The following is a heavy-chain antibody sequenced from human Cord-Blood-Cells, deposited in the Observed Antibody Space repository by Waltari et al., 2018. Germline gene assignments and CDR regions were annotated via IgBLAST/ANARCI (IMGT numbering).Heavy chain of an antibody. Sequence: EVQLVESGGGLVQPGRSLRLSCAASGFTFDDYAMAWVRQAPGKGLEWVLGISWNGGSIGYADAGKGRVTISRDNAKNSLYRQMDSLRAEDMAVYYCAKGGDFDYWGQGTLVTVSS. CDR3: AKGGDFDY. CDR1: GFTFDDYA. J-gene: IGHJ4*02. CDR2: ISWNGGSI. V-gene: IGHV3-9*03.